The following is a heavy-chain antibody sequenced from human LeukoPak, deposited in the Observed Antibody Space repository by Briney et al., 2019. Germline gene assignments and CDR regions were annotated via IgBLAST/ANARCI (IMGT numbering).Heavy chain of an antibody. CDR2: IYSGGST. CDR1: GFIVSTNY. J-gene: IGHJ3*02. D-gene: IGHD3-10*01. CDR3: ATYYYASRRGAFDI. V-gene: IGHV3-66*01. Sequence: PGGSLRLSCAASGFIVSTNYMSWVGQAPGKGRKWGSVIYSGGSTFYADSVKGRFTISRDKSKNTLNLQMNSLRAEDTAVYYCATYYYASRRGAFDIWGQGTMVTVSS.